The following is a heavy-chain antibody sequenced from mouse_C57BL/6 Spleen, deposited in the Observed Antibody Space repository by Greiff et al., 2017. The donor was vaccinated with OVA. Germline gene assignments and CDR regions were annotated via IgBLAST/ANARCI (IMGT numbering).Heavy chain of an antibody. CDR1: GFTFTDYY. CDR2: IRNKANGYTT. D-gene: IGHD1-1*01. CDR3: ARDYGSSGGFAY. Sequence: EVQVVESGGGLVQPGGSLSLSCAASGFTFTDYYMSWVRQPPGKALEWLGFIRNKANGYTTEYSASVKGRFTISRDNSQSILYLQMNALRAEDSATYYCARDYGSSGGFAYWGQGTLVTVSA. J-gene: IGHJ3*01. V-gene: IGHV7-3*01.